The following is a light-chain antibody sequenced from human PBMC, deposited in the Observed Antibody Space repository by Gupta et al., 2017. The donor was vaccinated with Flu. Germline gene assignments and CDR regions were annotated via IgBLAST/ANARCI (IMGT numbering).Light chain of an antibody. V-gene: IGKV3-20*01. Sequence: EIVLTQSPGTLSLSPRERATLSCRASQSVSSNYLAWYQQKPGQAPRLLIYGAASRATGIPDRFSGSGSGTDFTLTIGRLEPEDFAVYYCQQYGSSPLTFGGGTKVEIK. CDR3: QQYGSSPLT. CDR1: QSVSSNY. CDR2: GAA. J-gene: IGKJ4*01.